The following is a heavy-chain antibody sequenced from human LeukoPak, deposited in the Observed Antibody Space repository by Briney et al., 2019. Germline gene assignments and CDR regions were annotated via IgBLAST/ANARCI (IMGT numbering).Heavy chain of an antibody. D-gene: IGHD1-26*01. Sequence: SETLSLTCTVSGGSISSGDYYWSWIRQPPGKGLEWIGYIYHSGHTNYNPSLKSRVSISVDTSKNQFSLKLSSVTAADTAVYYCARDWDSNWFDPWGQGTLVTVSS. V-gene: IGHV4-30-4*01. CDR2: IYHSGHT. CDR1: GGSISSGDYY. CDR3: ARDWDSNWFDP. J-gene: IGHJ5*02.